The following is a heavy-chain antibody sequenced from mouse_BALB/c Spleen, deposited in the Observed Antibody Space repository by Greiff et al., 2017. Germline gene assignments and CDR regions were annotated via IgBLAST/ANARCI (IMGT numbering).Heavy chain of an antibody. V-gene: IGHV1-9*01. Sequence: QVQLQQSGAELMKPGASVKISCKATGYTFSSYWIEWVKQRPGHGLEWIGEILPGSGSTNYNEKFKGKATFTADTSSNTAYMQLSSLTSEGSAVYYCARGGSTMITHYAMDYWGQGTSVTVSS. CDR3: ARGGSTMITHYAMDY. CDR1: GYTFSSYW. D-gene: IGHD2-4*01. J-gene: IGHJ4*01. CDR2: ILPGSGST.